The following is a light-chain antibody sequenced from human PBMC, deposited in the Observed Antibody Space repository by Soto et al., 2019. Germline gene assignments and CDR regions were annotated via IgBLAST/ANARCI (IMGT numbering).Light chain of an antibody. CDR1: SSDVGSYNY. V-gene: IGLV2-11*01. CDR2: DVN. J-gene: IGLJ3*02. Sequence: QSVLTQPRSVSGSPGQSVTISCTGTSSDVGSYNYVSWYQQKPGKVPKFMIYDVNKRPSGVPDRFSGSKSGNTATLTISGLQAEDEADYYGCSYAGTYYVFGEGTKVTVL. CDR3: CSYAGTYYV.